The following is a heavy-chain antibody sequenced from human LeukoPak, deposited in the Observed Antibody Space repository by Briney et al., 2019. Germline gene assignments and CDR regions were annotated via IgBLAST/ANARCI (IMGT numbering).Heavy chain of an antibody. CDR2: IKSDGST. D-gene: IGHD3-22*01. Sequence: GGSLRLSCAASGFSFSNSWMHWVRQAPGKGLVWVSRIKSDGSTRYADSVKGRFTIPRDNAKNTVSLQMNSLRAEDTGVYYCARAPSEIGGYYPEYFRHWGQGTLVTVSP. CDR1: GFSFSNSW. J-gene: IGHJ1*01. V-gene: IGHV3-74*01. CDR3: ARAPSEIGGYYPEYFRH.